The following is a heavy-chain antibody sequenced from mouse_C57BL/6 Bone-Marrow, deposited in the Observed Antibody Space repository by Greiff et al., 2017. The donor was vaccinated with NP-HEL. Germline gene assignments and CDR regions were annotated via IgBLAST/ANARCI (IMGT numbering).Heavy chain of an antibody. Sequence: EVKVVESGGGLVQPGGSLKLSCAASGFTFSDYYMYWVRQTPEKRLEWVAYISNGGGSTYYPDTVKGRFTISRDNAKNTLYLQMSRLKSEDTAMYYCARGGNYDAMDYWGQGTSVTVSS. CDR1: GFTFSDYY. D-gene: IGHD2-1*01. CDR3: ARGGNYDAMDY. J-gene: IGHJ4*01. V-gene: IGHV5-12*01. CDR2: ISNGGGST.